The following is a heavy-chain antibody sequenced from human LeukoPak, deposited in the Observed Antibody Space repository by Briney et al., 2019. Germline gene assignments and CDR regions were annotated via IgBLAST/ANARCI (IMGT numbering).Heavy chain of an antibody. CDR1: GGSISSGGYY. D-gene: IGHD6-13*01. CDR3: ASLPSAAAGDDAFDI. CDR2: TYYSGST. J-gene: IGHJ3*02. Sequence: SQTLSLTCTVSGGSISSGGYYWSWIRQHPGKGLEWIGYTYYSGSTYYNPSLKSRVTISVDTSKNQFSLKLSSVTAGDTAVYYCASLPSAAAGDDAFDIWGQGTMVTVSS. V-gene: IGHV4-31*03.